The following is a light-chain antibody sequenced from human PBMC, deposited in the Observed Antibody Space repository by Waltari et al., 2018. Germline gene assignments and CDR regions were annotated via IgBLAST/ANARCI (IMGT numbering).Light chain of an antibody. J-gene: IGLJ3*02. CDR1: SSDAGSYHL. CDR2: EDT. V-gene: IGLV2-23*01. CDR3: CSYAGSYTLV. Sequence: QSALTQPASVSGSPGQSITISCPCTSSDAGSYHLVPWYQHYPAEAPNLIIYEDTKRPSGVSTRFSGSKSGHTASLTISGLQTEDEADYYCCSYAGSYTLVFGGGTKVTAL.